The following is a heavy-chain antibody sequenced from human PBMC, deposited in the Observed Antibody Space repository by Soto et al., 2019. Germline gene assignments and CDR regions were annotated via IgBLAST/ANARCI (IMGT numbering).Heavy chain of an antibody. Sequence: QLQLQESGPGLVKPSETLSLTCTVSGGSISSRGYYLGWIRQPPGKGLEWIGTIYYSGSTYYNPSLKSRVTISVDTSKNQFSLKLSSVTAADTAVYYCATSNWFDPWRQGTLVTVSS. J-gene: IGHJ5*02. V-gene: IGHV4-39*01. CDR3: ATSNWFDP. CDR1: GGSISSRGYY. CDR2: IYYSGST.